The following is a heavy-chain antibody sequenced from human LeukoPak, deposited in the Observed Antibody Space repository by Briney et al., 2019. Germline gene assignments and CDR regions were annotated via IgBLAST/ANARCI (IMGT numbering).Heavy chain of an antibody. D-gene: IGHD5-24*01. CDR3: ARGLRDGYNLGSDFDT. V-gene: IGHV1-69*04. CDR1: GYTFIGYY. J-gene: IGHJ3*02. Sequence: SVKVSCKASGYTFIGYYMHWVRQAPGQGLEWMGRIIPILGIANYAQKFQGRVTITADKSTSTAYMELSSLSSEDTAVYYCARGLRDGYNLGSDFDTSGQGTMVTVSS. CDR2: IIPILGIA.